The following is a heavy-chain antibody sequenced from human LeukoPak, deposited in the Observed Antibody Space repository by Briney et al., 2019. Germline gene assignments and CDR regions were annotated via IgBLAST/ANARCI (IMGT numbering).Heavy chain of an antibody. J-gene: IGHJ3*02. V-gene: IGHV3-9*01. Sequence: PGGSLRLSCAASGFTFDDYAMHWVRQAPGKGLEWVSAISWNSGRIGYADSVKGRFTISRDNAKNSLYLQMSSLRAEDTALYYCTKDMYDTPLGYTFDIWGQGTMVTVSS. CDR1: GFTFDDYA. D-gene: IGHD6-13*01. CDR3: TKDMYDTPLGYTFDI. CDR2: ISWNSGRI.